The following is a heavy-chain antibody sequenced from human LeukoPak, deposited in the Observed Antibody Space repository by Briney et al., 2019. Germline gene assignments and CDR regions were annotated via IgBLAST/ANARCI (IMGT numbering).Heavy chain of an antibody. CDR3: AKIIAAWYYFDY. CDR2: ISISGGST. Sequence: XGSLRLSCAASGFTFSSYAMSWVRQAPGKGLEWVSGISISGGSTYYIDSAKGRFTISRDNSKKTLYLQMDSLRVEDTAVYYCAKIIAAWYYFDYWGQGTLVTVSS. V-gene: IGHV3-23*01. J-gene: IGHJ4*02. CDR1: GFTFSSYA. D-gene: IGHD6-13*01.